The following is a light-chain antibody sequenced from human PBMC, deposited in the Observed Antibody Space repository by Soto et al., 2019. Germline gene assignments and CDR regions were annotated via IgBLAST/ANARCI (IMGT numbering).Light chain of an antibody. CDR3: CSYATGSVYV. J-gene: IGLJ1*01. Sequence: QSALTQPASVSRSPGQSITISCTGTSSDVGGYNYVSWYQQHPGKVPKLMMFDVNNRPSGVSNRFSGSKSGNTASLTISGLQAEDEADYFCCSYATGSVYVFGTGTKLTVL. CDR1: SSDVGGYNY. V-gene: IGLV2-14*01. CDR2: DVN.